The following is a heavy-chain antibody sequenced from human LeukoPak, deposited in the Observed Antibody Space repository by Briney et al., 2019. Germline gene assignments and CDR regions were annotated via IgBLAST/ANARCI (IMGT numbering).Heavy chain of an antibody. J-gene: IGHJ4*02. CDR3: AKGLQLWSNFDY. V-gene: IGHV3-23*01. CDR2: ISGSGGST. CDR1: GFTFSSYA. Sequence: GGSLRLSCAASGFTFSSYAMSWVRQAPGKRLEWVSAISGSGGSTYYADSVKGRFTISRDNSKNTLYLQMNSLRAEDTAVYYCAKGLQLWSNFDYWGQGTLVTVSS. D-gene: IGHD5-18*01.